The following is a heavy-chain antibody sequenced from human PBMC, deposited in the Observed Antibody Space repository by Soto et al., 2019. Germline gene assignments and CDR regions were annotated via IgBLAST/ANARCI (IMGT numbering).Heavy chain of an antibody. Sequence: XGSLRLSCSPAGFTFTNHWMHWVRQAPGRGLEWVANINHDGSDRRYVDSLKGRFTISRDNTKNSLYLQMDSLGADDTAIYYCARDASGSAVDSTEYLPQWGQGTLVTVSS. CDR1: GFTFTNHW. J-gene: IGHJ1*01. CDR2: INHDGSDR. CDR3: ARDASGSAVDSTEYLPQ. V-gene: IGHV3-7*01. D-gene: IGHD5-12*01.